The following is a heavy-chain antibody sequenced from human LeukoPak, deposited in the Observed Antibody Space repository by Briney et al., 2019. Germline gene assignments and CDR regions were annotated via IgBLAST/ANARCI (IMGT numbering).Heavy chain of an antibody. CDR3: AKDKSGGWELLRDHDAFDI. D-gene: IGHD1-26*01. CDR1: GFTFSNYA. CDR2: ISGSGAST. Sequence: GGSLRLSCAASGFTFSNYAMSWVRQAPGQGLEWVSSISGSGASTYYADSVKGRFTISRDNSKNTLYLQMNSLRAEDTALYYCAKDKSGGWELLRDHDAFDIWGQGTMVTVSS. J-gene: IGHJ3*02. V-gene: IGHV3-23*01.